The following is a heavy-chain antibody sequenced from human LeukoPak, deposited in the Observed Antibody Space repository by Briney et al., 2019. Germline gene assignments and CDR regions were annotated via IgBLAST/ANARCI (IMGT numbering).Heavy chain of an antibody. Sequence: PGGSLRLSCAASGFTVSSNYMSWVRQAPGKGLEWVSVIYSGGSTYYADSVKGRFTISRDNSKNTLYLQMNSLRAEDTAVYYCASGPPATYYDFWSGYYDYYYYGMDVWGQGTTVTVSS. J-gene: IGHJ6*02. CDR2: IYSGGST. D-gene: IGHD3-3*01. V-gene: IGHV3-53*01. CDR3: ASGPPATYYDFWSGYYDYYYYGMDV. CDR1: GFTVSSNY.